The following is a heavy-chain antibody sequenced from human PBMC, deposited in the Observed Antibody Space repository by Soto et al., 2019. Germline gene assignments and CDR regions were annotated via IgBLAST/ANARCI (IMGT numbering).Heavy chain of an antibody. V-gene: IGHV3-30*03. CDR1: GFTFSHYG. CDR2: ISYDGSNK. J-gene: IGHJ4*02. Sequence: PGGSLRLSCAASGFTFSHYGIHWVRQAPGKGLEWLAVISYDGSNKHYADSVKGRFTVSRDNSKNTLYLQMNSLRAEDTAVYFCARYSRKYQGLIDYWGQGTLVTVSS. CDR3: ARYSRKYQGLIDY. D-gene: IGHD2-2*01.